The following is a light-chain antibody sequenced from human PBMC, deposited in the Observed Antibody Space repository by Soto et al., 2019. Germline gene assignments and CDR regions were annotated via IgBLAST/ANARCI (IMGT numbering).Light chain of an antibody. CDR1: SSDVGDYNY. V-gene: IGLV2-14*01. J-gene: IGLJ2*01. CDR2: EVS. Sequence: QSALTQPASVSGSPGQSITISCTGTSSDVGDYNYVSWYQQHPGKAPKPIIYEVSHRLSGVSNRFSGSKSGHTASLTISGLQDEDEADYYCSSYISNSIVVFGGGTKLTVL. CDR3: SSYISNSIVV.